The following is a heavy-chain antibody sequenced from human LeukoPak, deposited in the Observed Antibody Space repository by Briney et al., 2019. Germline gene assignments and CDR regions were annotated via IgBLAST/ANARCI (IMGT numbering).Heavy chain of an antibody. CDR2: INHSGST. CDR1: GGSFSGYY. J-gene: IGHJ4*02. Sequence: SEALSLTCAVYGGSFSGYYWSWIRQPPGKGLEWIGEINHSGSTNYNPSLKSRVTISVDTSKNQFSLKLSSVTAADTAVYYCARGLSMHIFDYWGQGTLVTVSS. D-gene: IGHD2-21*01. CDR3: ARGLSMHIFDY. V-gene: IGHV4-34*01.